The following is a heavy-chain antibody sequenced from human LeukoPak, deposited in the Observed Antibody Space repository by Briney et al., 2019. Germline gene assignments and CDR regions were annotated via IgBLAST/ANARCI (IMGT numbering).Heavy chain of an antibody. CDR3: ARERRRGYDSSGQANY. V-gene: IGHV1-69*13. D-gene: IGHD3-22*01. CDR2: IIPIFGTA. Sequence: EASVKVSCKASGGTFSSYAISWVRQAPGQGLEWMGGIIPIFGTANYAQKFQGRVTITADESTSTAYMELSSLRSEDTAVYYCARERRRGYDSSGQANYWGQGTLVTVSS. CDR1: GGTFSSYA. J-gene: IGHJ4*02.